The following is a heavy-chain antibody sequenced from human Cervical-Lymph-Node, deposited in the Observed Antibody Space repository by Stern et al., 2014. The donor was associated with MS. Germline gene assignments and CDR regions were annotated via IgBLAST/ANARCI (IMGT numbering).Heavy chain of an antibody. CDR1: GGTFSSYA. CDR2: IIPILGIV. J-gene: IGHJ6*02. CDR3: ASASITGTTGYALDV. Sequence: QVQLVQSGAEVKKPGSSVKVSCKASGGTFSSYAISWVRQAPGQGLEWMGRIIPILGIVNYAQKFQGRVTITADKSTSTTYMELSSLTSEDAAIYYCASASITGTTGYALDVWGQGTTVTVSS. D-gene: IGHD1-7*01. V-gene: IGHV1-69*09.